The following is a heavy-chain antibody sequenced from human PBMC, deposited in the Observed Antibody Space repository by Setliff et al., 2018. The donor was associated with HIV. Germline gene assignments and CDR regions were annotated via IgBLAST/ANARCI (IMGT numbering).Heavy chain of an antibody. J-gene: IGHJ6*03. CDR2: ISAYNGDT. V-gene: IGHV1-18*01. D-gene: IGHD2-2*01. CDR3: ARVGEIVVPPGSYYHVDV. CDR1: GYFVTRYG. Sequence: GASVKVSCKASGYFVTRYGTMWVRQAPGQGLEWMGWISAYNGDTKHGPKFQGRVTMTTDTSTNTAYMELRSLRSDDTAVYFCARVGEIVVPPGSYYHVDVWGNGTTVTVSS.